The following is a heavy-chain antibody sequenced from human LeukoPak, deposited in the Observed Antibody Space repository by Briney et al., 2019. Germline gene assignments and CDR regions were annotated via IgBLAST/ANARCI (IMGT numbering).Heavy chain of an antibody. CDR1: GGSISRYY. V-gene: IGHV4-59*01. CDR3: AREMAGTDY. J-gene: IGHJ4*02. D-gene: IGHD3-10*01. Sequence: SETLSLTCTVSGGSISRYYWSWLRQPPGKGLEWIGYIYYSGSTNYNPSLKSRVTISVDTSKNQFSLKLSSVTAADTAVYYCAREMAGTDYWGQGTLVTVSS. CDR2: IYYSGST.